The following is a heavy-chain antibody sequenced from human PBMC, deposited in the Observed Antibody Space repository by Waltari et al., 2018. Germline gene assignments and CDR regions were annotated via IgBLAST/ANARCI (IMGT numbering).Heavy chain of an antibody. CDR1: GFTFSSYA. D-gene: IGHD3-22*01. J-gene: IGHJ3*02. CDR2: ISGSVGST. V-gene: IGHV3-23*01. Sequence: EVQLLESGGGLVQPGGSLRLSCAASGFTFSSYAMSWVRQAPGKGLEWVSAISGSVGSTYDADSVKGRFTISRDNSKNTLYLQMNSLRAEDTAVYYCAKSLAPHYDRAHDAFDIWGQGTMVTVSS. CDR3: AKSLAPHYDRAHDAFDI.